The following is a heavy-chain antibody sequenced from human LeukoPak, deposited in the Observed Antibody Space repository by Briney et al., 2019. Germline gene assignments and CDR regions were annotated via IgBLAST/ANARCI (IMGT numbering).Heavy chain of an antibody. Sequence: GGSLRLSCAASGFSFDGYGMHWVRQAPGKGLEWVAGLWYASDKYYADSVKGRFTISRDTSKKTLYLQMNSLRAEDTAVYYCAKDPKYYDFWSGYYPDVGFDYWGQGTLVTVSS. V-gene: IGHV3-30*02. J-gene: IGHJ4*02. CDR3: AKDPKYYDFWSGYYPDVGFDY. CDR1: GFSFDGYG. D-gene: IGHD3-3*01. CDR2: LWYASDK.